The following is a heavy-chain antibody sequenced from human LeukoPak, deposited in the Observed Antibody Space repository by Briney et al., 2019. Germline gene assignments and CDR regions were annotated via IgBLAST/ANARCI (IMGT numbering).Heavy chain of an antibody. J-gene: IGHJ6*03. Sequence: GESLKISCKGSGYSFTSYWIGWVRQMPGKGLEWMGIIYPGDSDTRYSPSFQGQVTISADKSISTAYLQWSSLKASDTAMYYCARSGYSYGHYTNYDYYYMDVWGKGTTVTVSS. D-gene: IGHD5-18*01. V-gene: IGHV5-51*01. CDR2: IYPGDSDT. CDR3: ARSGYSYGHYTNYDYYYMDV. CDR1: GYSFTSYW.